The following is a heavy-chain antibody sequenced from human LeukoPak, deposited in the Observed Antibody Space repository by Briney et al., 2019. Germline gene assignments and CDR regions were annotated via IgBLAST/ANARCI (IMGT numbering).Heavy chain of an antibody. CDR2: ISPSGSSI. V-gene: IGHV3-11*01. J-gene: IGHJ6*02. CDR1: GFTFRDPY. CDR3: ARGHYGMDV. Sequence: PGGSLRLSCAASGFTFRDPYMSWIRQAPGKGLEWISYISPSGSSIYYADSVKGRFTISRDNAKNSLNLQMNSLRAEDTAMYYCARGHYGMDVWGQGTTVTVSS.